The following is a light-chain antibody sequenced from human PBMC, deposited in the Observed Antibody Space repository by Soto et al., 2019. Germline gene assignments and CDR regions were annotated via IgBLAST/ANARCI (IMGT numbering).Light chain of an antibody. CDR1: SSNIGNNY. J-gene: IGLJ3*02. CDR3: ATWDSGLRALV. Sequence: QSVLTQPPSVSAAPGQRVTISCSGSSSNIGNNYVSWYQQVPRTAPKLLIYDDKRRPSGTPDRFTGSKTGTSATLDITGLQTGDEADYYCATWDSGLRALVFGGGTKLTVL. V-gene: IGLV1-51*01. CDR2: DDK.